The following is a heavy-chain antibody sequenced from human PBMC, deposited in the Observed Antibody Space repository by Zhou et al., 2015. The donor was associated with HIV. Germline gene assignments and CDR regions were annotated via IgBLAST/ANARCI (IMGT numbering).Heavy chain of an antibody. CDR1: GSAYSFIAYY. V-gene: IGHV1-2*06. CDR3: ARVELTRTGYCSGDNCFDY. J-gene: IGHJ4*02. Sequence: QVQLVQSGAGVKKPGASVKVSCKASGSAYSFIAYYMHWVRQAPGQGLEWMGRIDLNSGDTRYGQKFQGRVTMTRDTSISTVYVELSRLTSDDTAVYYCARVELTRTGYCSGDNCFDYWGQGALVTVSS. D-gene: IGHD2-15*01. CDR2: IDLNSGDT.